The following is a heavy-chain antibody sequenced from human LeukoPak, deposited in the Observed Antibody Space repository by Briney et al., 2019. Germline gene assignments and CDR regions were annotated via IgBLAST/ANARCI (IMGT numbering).Heavy chain of an antibody. Sequence: PSETLSLTCAVSGYSISSGYWGWIRQPPGKGLEWIGSIYHSGSTYYNPSLKSRVTISVDTSKNQFSLKLSSVTAADTAVYYCSRKRWFGELFLFDYWGQGTLVTVSS. J-gene: IGHJ4*02. CDR1: GYSISSGY. CDR2: IYHSGST. CDR3: SRKRWFGELFLFDY. D-gene: IGHD3-10*01. V-gene: IGHV4-38-2*01.